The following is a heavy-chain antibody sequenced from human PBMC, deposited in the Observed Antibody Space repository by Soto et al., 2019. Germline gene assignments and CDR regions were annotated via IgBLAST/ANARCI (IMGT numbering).Heavy chain of an antibody. CDR3: AKGGPLVAYYFDMDV. D-gene: IGHD2-15*01. Sequence: PGGSLRLSCAASGFTLSSYVMTWVRQGPGRGLEWVSSITPSGGSTYYADSVKGRFTISRDTSKNTLFLQMNRLRAEDAALYYCAKGGPLVAYYFDMDVWGKGTTVTVTS. CDR1: GFTLSSYV. J-gene: IGHJ6*03. CDR2: ITPSGGST. V-gene: IGHV3-23*01.